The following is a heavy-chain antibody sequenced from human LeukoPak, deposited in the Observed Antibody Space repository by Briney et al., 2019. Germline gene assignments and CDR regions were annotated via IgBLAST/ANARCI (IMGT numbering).Heavy chain of an antibody. CDR3: ARGPGRIVVVQTTIDY. J-gene: IGHJ4*02. CDR1: GYTFTGYY. D-gene: IGHD3-22*01. CDR2: INPNSGGT. Sequence: ASVKVSCKAPGYTFTGYYMHWVRQAPGQGLEWMGWINPNSGGTNYAQKFQGRVTMTRDTSISTAYMELSRLRSDDTAVYYCARGPGRIVVVQTTIDYWGQGTLVTVSS. V-gene: IGHV1-2*02.